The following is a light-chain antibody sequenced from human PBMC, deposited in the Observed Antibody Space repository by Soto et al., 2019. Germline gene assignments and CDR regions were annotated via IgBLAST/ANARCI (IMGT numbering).Light chain of an antibody. CDR2: EVS. V-gene: IGLV2-18*02. CDR3: SSYSSSSTLV. Sequence: QSALTQPPSVSGSPGQSVTISCTGTSSDVGGYNRVSWYQQPPGTAPKLIIFEVSNRPSGVPDRFSGSKSGNTASLTISGLQAEDEADYYCSSYSSSSTLVFGGGTQLTVL. CDR1: SSDVGGYNR. J-gene: IGLJ2*01.